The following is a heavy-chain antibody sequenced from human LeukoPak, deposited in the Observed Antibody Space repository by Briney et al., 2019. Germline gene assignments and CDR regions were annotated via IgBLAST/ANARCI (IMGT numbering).Heavy chain of an antibody. J-gene: IGHJ6*03. CDR2: INHSGST. D-gene: IGHD3-3*01. CDR1: GGSFSGYY. V-gene: IGHV4-34*01. CDR3: ARGTWSSFSYYYYMDV. Sequence: SETLSLTCAVYGGSFSGYYWSWIRQPPGKGPEWIGEINHSGSTNYNPSLKSRVTISVDTSKNQFSLKLSSVTAADTAVYYCARGTWSSFSYYYYMDVWGKGTTVTVSS.